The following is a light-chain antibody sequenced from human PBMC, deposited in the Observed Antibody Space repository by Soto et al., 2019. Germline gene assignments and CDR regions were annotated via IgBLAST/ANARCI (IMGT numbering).Light chain of an antibody. CDR1: NIGSKS. CDR3: QVWYSSSDVV. V-gene: IGLV3-21*04. CDR2: YDS. Sequence: SYELTQPPSGSVAPGKTARITCGGNNIGSKSVHWYQQKPGQAPLLVIYYDSDRPSGIPERFSGSNSGNTATLTISRVEAGDEADYYFQVWYSSSDVVFGGGTTLTVL. J-gene: IGLJ2*01.